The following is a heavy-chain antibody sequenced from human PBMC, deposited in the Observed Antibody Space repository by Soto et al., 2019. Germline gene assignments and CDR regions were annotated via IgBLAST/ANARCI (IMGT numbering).Heavy chain of an antibody. CDR3: ARGTPHYYGSGSYGLSYRFPY. J-gene: IGHJ4*02. D-gene: IGHD3-10*01. V-gene: IGHV4-34*01. Sequence: SETLSLTCAVYGGSFSGYYWSWIRQPPGKGLEWIGEINHSGSTNYNPSLKSRVTISVDTSKNQFSLKLSSVTAADTAVYYCARGTPHYYGSGSYGLSYRFPYWGQETLVTVSS. CDR2: INHSGST. CDR1: GGSFSGYY.